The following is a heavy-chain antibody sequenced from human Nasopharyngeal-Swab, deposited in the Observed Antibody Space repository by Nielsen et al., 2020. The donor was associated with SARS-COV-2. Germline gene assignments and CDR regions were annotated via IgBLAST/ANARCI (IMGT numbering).Heavy chain of an antibody. D-gene: IGHD6-13*01. Sequence: GASLKISCAASGFTFSSYAMSWVRQAPGKGLEWVSVIHTDLNNTYYVDSVKGRFTISRDNSKKTLFLQMNSLRVEDTAVYYCAKVRSWRLDAFDFWGQGTLVTVSS. CDR3: AKVRSWRLDAFDF. CDR1: GFTFSSYA. J-gene: IGHJ4*02. V-gene: IGHV3-23*03. CDR2: IHTDLNNT.